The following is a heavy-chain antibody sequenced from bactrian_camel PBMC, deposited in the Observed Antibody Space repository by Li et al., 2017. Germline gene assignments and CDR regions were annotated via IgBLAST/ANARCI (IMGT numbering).Heavy chain of an antibody. D-gene: IGHD2*01. CDR1: GFTFSNYD. CDR3: AAREYLVFECGQTYVE. CDR2: INPGGDRA. V-gene: IGHV3S40*01. J-gene: IGHJ4*01. Sequence: VQLVESGGGLVQPGGSLRLSCAASGFTFSNYDMCWVRQAPGKGLEWLSTINPGGDRADYANSVKGRFTISQDNAKNTLYLQMDSLKPEDTAMYYCAAREYLVFECGQTYVEWGQGTQVTVS.